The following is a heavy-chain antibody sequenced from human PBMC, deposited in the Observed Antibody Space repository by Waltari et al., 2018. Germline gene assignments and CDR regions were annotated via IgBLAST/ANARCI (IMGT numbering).Heavy chain of an antibody. CDR3: TRRYTRRDYSPFDF. CDR1: GYSISSGYY. Sequence: QVQLQESGPGLARPSEILSLTCGVSGYSISSGYYWGWIRQPPGKGLEWIGSIYLSGTPYYNPSLESRVTMSVDTSKNQFSLKMSPVTAADTAVYYCTRRYTRRDYSPFDFWGQGTLVTVSS. CDR2: IYLSGTP. J-gene: IGHJ4*02. V-gene: IGHV4-38-2*01. D-gene: IGHD4-4*01.